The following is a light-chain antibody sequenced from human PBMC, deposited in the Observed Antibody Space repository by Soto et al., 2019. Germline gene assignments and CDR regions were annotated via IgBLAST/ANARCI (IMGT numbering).Light chain of an antibody. CDR3: QQLTRYPST. CDR2: DAS. Sequence: IQLTQSPSSLSASVGDRVTVTCRASEDITNYLAWYQQKVGKAPKLLIYDASTLHSGVPSRFSGSGSGTDFTLTISGLQPEDSATYYCQQLTRYPSTFGGGTKVDIK. CDR1: EDITNY. V-gene: IGKV1-9*01. J-gene: IGKJ4*01.